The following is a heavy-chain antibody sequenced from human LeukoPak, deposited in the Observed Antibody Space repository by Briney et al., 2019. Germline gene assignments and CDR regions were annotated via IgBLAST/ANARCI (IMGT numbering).Heavy chain of an antibody. Sequence: TGGSLRLSCAASGFTFSSYAMSWVRQAPGKGLEWVSAISGSGGSTYYADSVKGRFTISRDNSKNTLYLQMNSLRAEDTAVYYCARNLPRGDPLGCFDYWGQGTLVTVSS. CDR2: ISGSGGST. CDR1: GFTFSSYA. V-gene: IGHV3-23*01. J-gene: IGHJ4*02. CDR3: ARNLPRGDPLGCFDY. D-gene: IGHD7-27*01.